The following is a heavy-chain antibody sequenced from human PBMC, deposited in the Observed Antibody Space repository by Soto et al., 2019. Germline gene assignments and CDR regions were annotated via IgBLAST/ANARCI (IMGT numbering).Heavy chain of an antibody. CDR1: GFNFDSYG. V-gene: IGHV3-48*01. Sequence: GGSLRLSCAVAGFNFDSYGMYWVRQAPGKGLEWVSYIGIGSSTKYYADSVKGRFTISRDNAKNSLYLQMNSLRAEDTAVYYCARDQLYYNDISGRPLNAFDVWGQGTMVTVSS. J-gene: IGHJ3*01. CDR3: ARDQLYYNDISGRPLNAFDV. CDR2: IGIGSSTK. D-gene: IGHD3-22*01.